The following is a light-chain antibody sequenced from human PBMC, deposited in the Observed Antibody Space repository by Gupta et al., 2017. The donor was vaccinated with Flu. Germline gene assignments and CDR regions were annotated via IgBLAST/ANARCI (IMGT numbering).Light chain of an antibody. V-gene: IGKV3-15*01. CDR1: QNVNTN. CDR3: QQYNNWPET. J-gene: IGKJ1*01. CDR2: GTS. Sequence: EIVMTQSPATLSVAPGERATLSCRASQNVNTNLAWYQQKPGQAPRLLIYGTSTRATGVPARFSGSGSGTEFTLSISSLQSEDFASYYCQQYNNWPETFGQGTKVDIK.